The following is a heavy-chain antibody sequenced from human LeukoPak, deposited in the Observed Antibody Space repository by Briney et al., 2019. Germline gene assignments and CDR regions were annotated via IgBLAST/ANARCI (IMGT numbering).Heavy chain of an antibody. CDR1: GFTFSSYG. D-gene: IGHD3-10*01. V-gene: IGHV3-33*01. J-gene: IGHJ5*02. Sequence: GGSLRLSCAASGFTFSSYGMHWVRQAPGKGLEWVAVIWYDGSKKYYADSVKGRFTISRDDSKNSLYLQMNSLRAEDTAVYYCARPRYYSGSGSYGSAAWFDPWGQGTLVTVSS. CDR3: ARPRYYSGSGSYGSAAWFDP. CDR2: IWYDGSKK.